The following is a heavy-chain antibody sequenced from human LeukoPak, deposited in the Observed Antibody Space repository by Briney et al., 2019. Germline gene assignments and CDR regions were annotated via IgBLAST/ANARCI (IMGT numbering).Heavy chain of an antibody. CDR3: AKDGVAAPPFDY. D-gene: IGHD6-13*01. V-gene: IGHV3-23*01. Sequence: GASLRLSCAASGFTFSSYAMSWVRQAPGKGLEWVSAISGSGGSTYYADSVKGRFTISRDNSKNTLYLQMNSLRAKDTAVYYCAKDGVAAPPFDYWGQGTLVTVSS. J-gene: IGHJ4*02. CDR2: ISGSGGST. CDR1: GFTFSSYA.